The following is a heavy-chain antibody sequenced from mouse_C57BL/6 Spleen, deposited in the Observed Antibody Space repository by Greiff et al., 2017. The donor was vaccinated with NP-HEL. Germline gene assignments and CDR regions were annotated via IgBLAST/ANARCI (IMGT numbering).Heavy chain of an antibody. V-gene: IGHV5-9-1*02. CDR3: TRDANYYGSSPWYFDV. J-gene: IGHJ1*03. CDR1: GFTFSSYA. D-gene: IGHD1-1*01. CDR2: ISSGGDYI. Sequence: EVKLQESGEGLVKPGGSLKLSCAASGFTFSSYAMSWVRQTPEKRLEWVAYISSGGDYIYYADTVKGRFTISRDNARNTLYLQMSSLKSEDTAMYYCTRDANYYGSSPWYFDVWGTGTTVTVSS.